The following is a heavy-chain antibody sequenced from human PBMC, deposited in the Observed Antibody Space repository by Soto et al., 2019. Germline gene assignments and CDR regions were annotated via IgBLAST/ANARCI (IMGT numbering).Heavy chain of an antibody. CDR3: ARDSDYDILTATFDY. CDR1: GYSISSGYY. CDR2: IYHSGST. V-gene: IGHV4-38-2*02. Sequence: PSETLSLTCAVSGYSISSGYYWGWIRQPPGKGLEWIGSIYHSGSTYYNPSLKSRVTISVDTSKNQFSLKLSSVTAAATAVYYCARDSDYDILTATFDYWGQGNLVTVSS. J-gene: IGHJ4*02. D-gene: IGHD3-9*01.